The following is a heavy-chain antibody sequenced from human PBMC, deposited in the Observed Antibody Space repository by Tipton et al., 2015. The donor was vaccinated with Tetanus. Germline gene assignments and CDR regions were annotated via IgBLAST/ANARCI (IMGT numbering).Heavy chain of an antibody. D-gene: IGHD1-1*01. V-gene: IGHV4-4*07. CDR1: GGSITGYY. CDR2: IYTSGST. CDR3: ARSVERRSRGMDA. Sequence: TLSLTCTVSGGSITGYYWSWIRQPAGKGLEWIGRIYTSGSTNYNPSLTSRVALSVDTSKNQFSLKLSSVTAADTAVYYCARSVERRSRGMDAWGQGTTVTVSS. J-gene: IGHJ6*02.